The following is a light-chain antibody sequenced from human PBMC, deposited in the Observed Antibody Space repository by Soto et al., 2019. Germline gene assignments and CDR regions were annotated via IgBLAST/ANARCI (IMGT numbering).Light chain of an antibody. V-gene: IGLV2-14*03. Sequence: QSVLTQPASVSGSPGQSITISCTGTSSDVGSYNYVSWYQQHPGKAPKLMIYDVSNRPSGVSDRFSGPKSGNTASLTISGLQAEDEADYYCTSYITAGTYVFGTGTKVTVL. CDR2: DVS. CDR1: SSDVGSYNY. J-gene: IGLJ1*01. CDR3: TSYITAGTYV.